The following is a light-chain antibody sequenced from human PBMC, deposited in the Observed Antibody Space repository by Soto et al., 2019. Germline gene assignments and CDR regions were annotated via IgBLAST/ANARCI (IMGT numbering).Light chain of an antibody. J-gene: IGLJ2*01. V-gene: IGLV2-14*01. CDR1: NSDVGGYKY. CDR3: SSYTSSSPLV. CDR2: EVS. Sequence: QSVLTQPASVSGSPGQSITISCTGTNSDVGGYKYVSWYQQHPVKAPKLMIYEVSNRPSGVSNRFSGSKSGNTASLTISGLQAEDEADYYCSSYTSSSPLVFGGGTKLTVL.